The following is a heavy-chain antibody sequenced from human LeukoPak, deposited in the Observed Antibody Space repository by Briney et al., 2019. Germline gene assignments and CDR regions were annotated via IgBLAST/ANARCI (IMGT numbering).Heavy chain of an antibody. J-gene: IGHJ5*02. D-gene: IGHD2-2*03. CDR2: ISSSSSYI. CDR3: AGGYCSSTSCYSNWFDP. CDR1: GFTFSSYS. V-gene: IGHV3-21*01. Sequence: GGSLRLSCAASGFTFSSYSMNWVRQAPGKGLEWVSSISSSSSYIYYADSVKGRFTISRGNAKNSLYLQMNSLRAEDTAVYYCAGGYCSSTSCYSNWFDPWGQGTLVTVSS.